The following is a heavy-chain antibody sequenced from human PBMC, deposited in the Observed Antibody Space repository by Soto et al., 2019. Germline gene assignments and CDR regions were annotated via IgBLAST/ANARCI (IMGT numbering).Heavy chain of an antibody. D-gene: IGHD6-19*01. CDR3: ARDGAVASTDVFHYGMDV. V-gene: IGHV1-69*12. CDR2: TNPIFGTA. CDR1: GGTFRNYA. J-gene: IGHJ6*02. Sequence: QVQLMQSGAQVKKPESSVKVSCKASGGTFRNYAFSWVRQAPGQGLEWMGGTNPIFGTANYAQKFQGRFTITADEATTTIYLELSSLRSDDTPVYYCARDGAVASTDVFHYGMDVWGQGTTVTVSS.